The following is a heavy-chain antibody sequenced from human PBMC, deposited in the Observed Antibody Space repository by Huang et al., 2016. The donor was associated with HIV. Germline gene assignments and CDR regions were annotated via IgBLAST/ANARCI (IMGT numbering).Heavy chain of an antibody. CDR2: IKHGGTP. CDR3: VRCPGYYFEPSRYFDAFDI. J-gene: IGHJ3*02. D-gene: IGHD3-22*01. Sequence: VQLQQWGASLLKPSETLSLTCAVSGGTFTGYFWGWVRQAPGKGLEWIAEIKHGGTPSYNPSLKSRVSMSVDVSNNQFSLSLKSVTAADTAVYFCVRCPGYYFEPSRYFDAFDIWGPGTMVTVS. CDR1: GGTFTGYF. V-gene: IGHV4-34*02.